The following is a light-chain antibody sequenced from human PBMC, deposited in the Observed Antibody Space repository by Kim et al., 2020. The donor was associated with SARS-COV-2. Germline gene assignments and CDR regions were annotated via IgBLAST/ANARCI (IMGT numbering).Light chain of an antibody. Sequence: QSALTQPASVSGSPGQSITISCSGTSSNVGAYNYVCWYQQHPGKSPKLIIYDVSDRSSGVSDRFSGSKSGNTASLTISGLQAEDEGDYSCSSYTTSGTWVFGGGTQLTVL. J-gene: IGLJ3*02. V-gene: IGLV2-14*03. CDR2: DVS. CDR1: SSNVGAYNY. CDR3: SSYTTSGTWV.